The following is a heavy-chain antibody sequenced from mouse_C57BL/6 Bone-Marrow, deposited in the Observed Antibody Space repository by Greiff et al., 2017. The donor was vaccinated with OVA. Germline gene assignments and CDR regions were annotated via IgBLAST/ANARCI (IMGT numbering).Heavy chain of an antibody. CDR3: ARFGGELPLAMDY. CDR1: GYTFTSYW. V-gene: IGHV1-64*01. CDR2: IHPNSGST. J-gene: IGHJ4*01. D-gene: IGHD6-1*01. Sequence: QVQLQQPGAELVKPGASVKLSCKASGYTFTSYWMHWVKQRPGQGLEWIGMIHPNSGSTNYNEKFKSKATLTVDKSASTAYMQLSSLTSEDSAVYYSARFGGELPLAMDYWGQGTSVTVSS.